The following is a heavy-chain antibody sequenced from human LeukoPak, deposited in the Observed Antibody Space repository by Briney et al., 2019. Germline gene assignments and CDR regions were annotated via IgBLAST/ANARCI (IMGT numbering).Heavy chain of an antibody. J-gene: IGHJ6*03. CDR2: IYTSGST. CDR1: GGSISSYY. CDR3: ARHRYSSSWYFNYYYYMDV. D-gene: IGHD6-13*01. Sequence: SETLSLTCTVSGGSISSYYWSWIRQPPGKGLEWIGYIYTSGSTNYNPSLKSRVTISVGTSKNQFSLKLSSVTAADTAVYYCARHRYSSSWYFNYYYYMDVWGKGTTVTVSS. V-gene: IGHV4-4*09.